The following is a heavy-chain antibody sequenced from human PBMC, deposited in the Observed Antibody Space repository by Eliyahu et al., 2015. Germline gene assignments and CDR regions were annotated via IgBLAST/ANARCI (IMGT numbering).Heavy chain of an antibody. J-gene: IGHJ3*01. CDR2: ISGSSSYI. CDR1: GFTFSSHG. Sequence: VHLVESGGGLVNPGGSLXLXCAGSGFTFSSHGMNWVRQAPGKALEWVSSISGSSSYIYYADSLKGRFTISRDNARRALYLELSSLRAEDTAVYYCTRGSTNSGSYDAFDLWGQGTTVIVSS. CDR3: TRGSTNSGSYDAFDL. V-gene: IGHV3-21*01. D-gene: IGHD3-10*01.